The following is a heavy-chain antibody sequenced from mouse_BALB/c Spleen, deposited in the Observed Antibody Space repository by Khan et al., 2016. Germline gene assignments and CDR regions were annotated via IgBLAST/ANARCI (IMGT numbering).Heavy chain of an antibody. CDR3: NEIYCGGDVYFDY. CDR1: VFNIKDYY. CDR2: IDPENGDT. V-gene: IGHV14-4*02. Sequence: VQLQQSGAELVRSGASVKLSCTASVFNIKDYYMHWVKQRPEQGLEWIGWIDPENGDTEYAPKFQGKATMTADTSSNAAYLQFSSLTSEDSAVFSCNEIYCGGDVYFDYWGRGTALAVST. J-gene: IGHJ2*01. D-gene: IGHD2-1*01.